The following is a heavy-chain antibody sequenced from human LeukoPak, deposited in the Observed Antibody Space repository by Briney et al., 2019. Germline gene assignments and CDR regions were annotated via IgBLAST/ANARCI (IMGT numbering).Heavy chain of an antibody. CDR2: IYYSGST. CDR3: ARGGDNSSGWSRRYYYYYYMDV. D-gene: IGHD6-19*01. J-gene: IGHJ6*03. Sequence: PSETLSLTCAVYGGSFSGYYWSWIRQPPGKGLEWIGYIYYSGSTNYNPSLKSRVTISVDTSKNQFSLKLSSVTAADTAVYYCARGGDNSSGWSRRYYYYYYMDVWGKGTTVTVSS. CDR1: GGSFSGYY. V-gene: IGHV4-59*12.